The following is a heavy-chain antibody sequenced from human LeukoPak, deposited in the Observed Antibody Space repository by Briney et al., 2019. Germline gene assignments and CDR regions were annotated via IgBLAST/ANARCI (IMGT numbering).Heavy chain of an antibody. D-gene: IGHD6-13*01. CDR3: ARGKYSSFDI. Sequence: SQTLSLTRDISGDSLFTNGVAWNWIRQSPSGGLEWLGRTYYRSKWSFEYALSVKSRISINADTSKNQFSLQLSSVTPEDTAVYYCARGKYSSFDIWGQGTLVTVSS. CDR1: GDSLFTNGVA. V-gene: IGHV6-1*01. CDR2: TYYRSKWSF. J-gene: IGHJ4*02.